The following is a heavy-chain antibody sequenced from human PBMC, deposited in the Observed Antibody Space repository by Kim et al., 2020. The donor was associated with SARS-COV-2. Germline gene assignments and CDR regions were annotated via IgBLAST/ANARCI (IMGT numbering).Heavy chain of an antibody. CDR1: GFTFSSYG. D-gene: IGHD6-19*01. CDR3: AKGECSVYSSGWTYCYYGMDV. J-gene: IGHJ6*02. V-gene: IGHV3-30*18. CDR2: ISHDGSKK. Sequence: GGSLRLSCAASGFTFSSYGMHWVRQAPGKGLEWVAVISHDGSKKYYADSVKGRFTISRDNSKNTLYLQMNSLRAEDTAVYYCAKGECSVYSSGWTYCYYGMDVWGQGTTVTVSS.